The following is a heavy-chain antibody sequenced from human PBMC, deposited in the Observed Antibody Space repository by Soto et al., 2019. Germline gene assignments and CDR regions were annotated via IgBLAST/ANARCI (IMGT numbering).Heavy chain of an antibody. CDR2: IWYDGSNE. V-gene: IGHV3-33*01. CDR1: GFSFSSYG. CDR3: ARDRVTVLLAGDYDYAIDV. Sequence: QVQLVESGGGVVQPGRSLRLSCVASGFSFSSYGMHWVRQAPGKGLEWVAVIWYDGSNEYYADSVKGRFTISRDNPKNTLYREMTNLRAEDTSVYYCARDRVTVLLAGDYDYAIDVWGQGTMVTVSS. J-gene: IGHJ6*02. D-gene: IGHD3-16*01.